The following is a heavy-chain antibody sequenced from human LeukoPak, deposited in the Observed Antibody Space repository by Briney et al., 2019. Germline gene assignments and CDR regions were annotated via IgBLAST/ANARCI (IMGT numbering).Heavy chain of an antibody. CDR3: AREGLEGYCSSTSCYGLFDY. Sequence: ASVKVSCKASGYTFTSYYMHWVRQAPGQGLEWMGIINPSGGSTSYAQKFQGRVTMTRDMSTSTVYMELSSLRSEDTAVYYCAREGLEGYCSSTSCYGLFDYWGQGTLVTVSS. V-gene: IGHV1-46*01. D-gene: IGHD2-2*01. CDR2: INPSGGST. J-gene: IGHJ4*02. CDR1: GYTFTSYY.